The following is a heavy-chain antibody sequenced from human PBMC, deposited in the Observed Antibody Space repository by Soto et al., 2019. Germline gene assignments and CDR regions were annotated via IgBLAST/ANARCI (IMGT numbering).Heavy chain of an antibody. CDR2: IYPGDSDT. D-gene: IGHD2-15*01. V-gene: IGHV5-51*01. J-gene: IGHJ5*02. CDR1: GYSFTSYW. Sequence: GESLKISCXGSGYSFTSYWIGWVRQMPGKGLEWMGIIYPGDSDTRYSPSFQGQVTISADKSISTAYLQWSSLKASDTAMYYCARLNRYCSGGSCYSGWFDPWGQGTLVTVSS. CDR3: ARLNRYCSGGSCYSGWFDP.